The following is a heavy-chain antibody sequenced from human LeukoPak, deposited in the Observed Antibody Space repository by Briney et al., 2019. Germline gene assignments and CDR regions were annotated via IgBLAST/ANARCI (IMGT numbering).Heavy chain of an antibody. V-gene: IGHV3-7*03. CDR1: GFTFSSYW. Sequence: GGSLRLSCAASGFTFSSYWMHWVRQAPGKGLEWVANINQDGSEKYYVDSVTGRFTISRDNSRNTLYLQMNSLRGDDTAVYYCAKDVGKWESLHFFDYWGQGTLVTVSS. J-gene: IGHJ4*02. CDR3: AKDVGKWESLHFFDY. D-gene: IGHD1-26*01. CDR2: INQDGSEK.